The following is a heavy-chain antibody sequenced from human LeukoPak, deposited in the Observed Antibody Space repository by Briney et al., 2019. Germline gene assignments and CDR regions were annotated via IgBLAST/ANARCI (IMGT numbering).Heavy chain of an antibody. J-gene: IGHJ4*02. CDR3: AREQSEMATTYFDY. CDR2: LSNIGSST. Sequence: GGSLRLSCAASGFTFSSYAMSWVRQAPGKGLEWVSALSNIGSSTSYADSVKGRFTISRDNSKNTLYLQMNSLRAEDTAVYYCAREQSEMATTYFDYWGQGTLVTVSS. CDR1: GFTFSSYA. V-gene: IGHV3-23*01. D-gene: IGHD5-24*01.